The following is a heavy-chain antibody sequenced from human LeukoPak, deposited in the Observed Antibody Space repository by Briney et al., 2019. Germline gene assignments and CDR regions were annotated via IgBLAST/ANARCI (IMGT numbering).Heavy chain of an antibody. Sequence: GGSLRLSCAASGYTFTQFGMHWVRQAPGKGLEWVAFIRFNGTTKVYGDSVEGRFTISRDNSRNTLFLQMNRLTVEDTAIYYCAVTTRGYWGQGTLVTVSS. V-gene: IGHV3-30*02. CDR1: GYTFTQFG. CDR2: IRFNGTTK. D-gene: IGHD1-1*01. CDR3: AVTTRGY. J-gene: IGHJ4*02.